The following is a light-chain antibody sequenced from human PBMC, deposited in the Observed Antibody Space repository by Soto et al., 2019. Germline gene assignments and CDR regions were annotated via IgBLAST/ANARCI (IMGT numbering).Light chain of an antibody. V-gene: IGKV1-5*03. CDR1: QSISSW. J-gene: IGKJ2*01. Sequence: DIQMTQSPSTLSASVGDRVTITCRASQSISSWLAWYQQKPGKAPNLLIYKASSLESGVPSRFSVSGSGTEFTLTISSLQPDDFATYYCQQYHSYPVTFGQGTKLEIK. CDR3: QQYHSYPVT. CDR2: KAS.